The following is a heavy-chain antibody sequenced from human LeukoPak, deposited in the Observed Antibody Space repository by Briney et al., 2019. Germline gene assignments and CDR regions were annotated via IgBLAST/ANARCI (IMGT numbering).Heavy chain of an antibody. J-gene: IGHJ4*02. CDR1: GDSFSSGSFY. D-gene: IGHD6-19*01. CDR2: IYTSGST. V-gene: IGHV4-61*09. Sequence: PSETLSLTCTVSGDSFSSGSFYWSWIRQPAGKGLEWIGHIYTSGSTNYNPSLKSRVTISVDTSKNQFSLNLSSVTAADTAVYYCARDRGSSGWFDYWGQGTLATVSS. CDR3: ARDRGSSGWFDY.